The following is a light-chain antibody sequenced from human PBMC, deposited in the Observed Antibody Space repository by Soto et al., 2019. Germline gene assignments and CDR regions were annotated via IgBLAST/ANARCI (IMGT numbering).Light chain of an antibody. CDR1: QPIRSS. CDR2: DAS. V-gene: IGKV1-6*01. J-gene: IGKJ1*01. CDR3: LQDGTYPWR. Sequence: ANQMTQSPSSLSASLGDTVTINCRASQPIRSSLVWYQQKSGRAPNLLISDASSLHGGVPSRFSGSGFGTHFGLTIVGLQSEDFGTYYGLQDGTYPWRFGQGTRVDVK.